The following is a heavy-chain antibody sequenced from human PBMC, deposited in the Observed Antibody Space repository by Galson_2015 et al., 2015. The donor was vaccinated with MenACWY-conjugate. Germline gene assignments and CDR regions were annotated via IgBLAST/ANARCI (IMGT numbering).Heavy chain of an antibody. J-gene: IGHJ4*02. V-gene: IGHV3-33*01. CDR3: ARDYYDH. CDR2: IWSDGSNT. Sequence: LQWVAVIWSDGSNTYYADSVKGRFTISRDNSEDKLYLQMNSLTAEDTAVYFCARDYYDHWGQGTLVTVSS.